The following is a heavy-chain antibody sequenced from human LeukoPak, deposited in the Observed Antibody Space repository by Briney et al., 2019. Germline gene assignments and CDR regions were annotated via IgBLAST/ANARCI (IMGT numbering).Heavy chain of an antibody. J-gene: IGHJ4*02. CDR2: IYYSGST. CDR3: ARSLYGDYAPLGY. Sequence: PSETLSLTCTVSGGSISSYYWSWIRQPPGKGLEWIGYIYYSGSTNYNPSLKSRVTISVDTSKNQFSLKLSSVTAADTAVYYCARSLYGDYAPLGYWGQGTLVTVSS. V-gene: IGHV4-59*01. D-gene: IGHD4-17*01. CDR1: GGSISSYY.